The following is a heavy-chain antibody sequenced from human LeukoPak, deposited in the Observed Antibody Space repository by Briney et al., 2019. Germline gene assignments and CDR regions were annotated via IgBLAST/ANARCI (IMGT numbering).Heavy chain of an antibody. Sequence: GASVKVSCKASRYTFTSYDINWVRQATGQGLEWMGWMNPNSGNTGYAQKFQGRVTMTRNTSISTAYMELSSLRSEDTAVYYCARGLNYDILTGFGRNWFDPWGQGTLVTVSS. J-gene: IGHJ5*02. CDR1: RYTFTSYD. V-gene: IGHV1-8*01. CDR3: ARGLNYDILTGFGRNWFDP. D-gene: IGHD3-9*01. CDR2: MNPNSGNT.